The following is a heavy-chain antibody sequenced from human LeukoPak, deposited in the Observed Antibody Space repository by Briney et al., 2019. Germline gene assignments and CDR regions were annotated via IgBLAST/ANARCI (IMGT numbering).Heavy chain of an antibody. CDR3: AKNQMGYGYGPNWFDP. CDR2: ISGSGGST. V-gene: IGHV3-23*01. J-gene: IGHJ5*02. Sequence: GGSLRLSCAASGFTFSSYAMSWVRQAPGKGLEWVSAISGSGGSTYYADSVKGRFTISRDNSKNTLYLQMNSLRAEDTAVYYCAKNQMGYGYGPNWFDPWGQGTLVTVSS. CDR1: GFTFSSYA. D-gene: IGHD5-18*01.